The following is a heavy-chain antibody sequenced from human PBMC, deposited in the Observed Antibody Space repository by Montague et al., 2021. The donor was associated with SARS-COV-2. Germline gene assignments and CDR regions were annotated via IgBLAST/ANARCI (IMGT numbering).Heavy chain of an antibody. CDR1: GGSISSYY. Sequence: SETLSLTCTVSGGSISSYYWSWIRQPPGKGLEWIGYIYYSGSTNYNPSLKSRVTISVDTSKNQFSLKLSSVTAADTAVYYCARVRGITIFGVVIISAFDIWGQGTMVTVSS. CDR3: ARVRGITIFGVVIISAFDI. V-gene: IGHV4-59*01. D-gene: IGHD3-3*01. J-gene: IGHJ3*02. CDR2: IYYSGST.